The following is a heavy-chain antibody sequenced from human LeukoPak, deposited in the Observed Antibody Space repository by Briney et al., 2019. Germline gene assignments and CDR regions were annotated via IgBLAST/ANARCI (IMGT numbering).Heavy chain of an antibody. D-gene: IGHD4-17*01. CDR3: AKSAGSHYGDYSFDY. CDR1: GFTFDDYA. CDR2: ISWDGGST. J-gene: IGHJ4*02. V-gene: IGHV3-43D*03. Sequence: TGGSLRLSCAASGFTFDDYAMHWVRQAPGKGLEWVSLISWDGGSTYYADSVKGRFTISRDNSKNSLYLQMNSLRAEDTALYYCAKSAGSHYGDYSFDYWGQGTLVTVSS.